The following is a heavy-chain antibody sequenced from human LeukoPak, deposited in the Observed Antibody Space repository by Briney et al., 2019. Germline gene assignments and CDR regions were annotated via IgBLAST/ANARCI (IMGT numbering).Heavy chain of an antibody. CDR1: GFTFSSYV. Sequence: GGSLRLSCAASGFTFSSYVMHWVRQAPGKGLEWVAIISYDGSNEYYADSVKGRFTISRDNSKNTLYLQMNSLRAADTAVYYCARDKWDCSGGSCYSNWFDPWGQGTLVTVSS. CDR3: ARDKWDCSGGSCYSNWFDP. D-gene: IGHD2-15*01. CDR2: ISYDGSNE. V-gene: IGHV3-30*04. J-gene: IGHJ5*02.